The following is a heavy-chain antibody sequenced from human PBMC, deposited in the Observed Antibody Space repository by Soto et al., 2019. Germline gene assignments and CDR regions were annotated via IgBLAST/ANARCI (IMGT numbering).Heavy chain of an antibody. J-gene: IGHJ4*02. CDR2: INHSGST. CDR3: ARVPDY. Sequence: SETLSLTCAVYGGSFSGYYWSWIRQPPGKGLEWIGEINHSGSTNYNPSQKSRVTISVDRSKNQFSLKLSSVTAADTAVYYCARVPDYWGQGTLVTVSS. V-gene: IGHV4-34*01. CDR1: GGSFSGYY.